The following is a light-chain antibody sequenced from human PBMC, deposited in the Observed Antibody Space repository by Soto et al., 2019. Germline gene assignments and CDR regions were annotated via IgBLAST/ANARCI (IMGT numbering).Light chain of an antibody. CDR1: SSDVGGYNY. J-gene: IGLJ3*02. CDR3: SSYTSSSTLAV. V-gene: IGLV2-14*01. Sequence: QSVLTQPASVSGSPGQSITISCTGTSSDVGGYNYVSWYQQHPGKAPKLMIYDVSNRPSGVSNRFSGSKSGNTASLTISGLQAGDEADYYCSSYTSSSTLAVFGGGTQLTVL. CDR2: DVS.